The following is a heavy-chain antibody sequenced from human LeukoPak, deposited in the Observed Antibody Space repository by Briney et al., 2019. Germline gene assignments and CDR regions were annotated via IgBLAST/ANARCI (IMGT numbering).Heavy chain of an antibody. D-gene: IGHD2-8*02. J-gene: IGHJ4*02. CDR1: GGSFSGYY. V-gene: IGHV4-34*01. Sequence: PSETLSLTCAVYGGSFSGYYWSWIRQPPGKGLEWIGEINHSGSTNYNPSLKSRVTISVDTSKNQSSLKLSSVTAADTAVYYCARARLVRHFDYWGQGTLVTVSS. CDR3: ARARLVRHFDY. CDR2: INHSGST.